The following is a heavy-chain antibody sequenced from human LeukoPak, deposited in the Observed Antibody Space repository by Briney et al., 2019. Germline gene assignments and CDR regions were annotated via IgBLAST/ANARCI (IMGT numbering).Heavy chain of an antibody. V-gene: IGHV3-21*01. Sequence: GGSLRLSCAASGFTFSSYSMNWVRQAPGKGLEWVSSISSSSSYIYYADSVKGRFTISRDNSKNTLYLQMNSLRAEDTAVYYCARGTGDRIDYWGQGTLVTVSS. CDR2: ISSSSSYI. CDR3: ARGTGDRIDY. CDR1: GFTFSSYS. J-gene: IGHJ4*02. D-gene: IGHD2-21*01.